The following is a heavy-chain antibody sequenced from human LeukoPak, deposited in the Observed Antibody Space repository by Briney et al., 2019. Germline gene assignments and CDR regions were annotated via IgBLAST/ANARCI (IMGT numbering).Heavy chain of an antibody. D-gene: IGHD3-22*01. CDR3: ARAHYYDSSGPMDV. Sequence: SETLSLTCTVSGGSISSYYWSWIRQPPGKGLEWIGYIYYSGSTNYNPSLKSRVTISVDTSKNHFSLKLSSVTAADTAVYYCARAHYYDSSGPMDVWGQGTTVTVSS. CDR2: IYYSGST. CDR1: GGSISSYY. J-gene: IGHJ6*02. V-gene: IGHV4-59*12.